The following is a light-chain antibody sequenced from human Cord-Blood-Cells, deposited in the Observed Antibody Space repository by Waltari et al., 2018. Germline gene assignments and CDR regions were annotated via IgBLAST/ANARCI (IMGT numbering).Light chain of an antibody. CDR1: SSDVAGYNY. CDR3: SSYAGSNNFVV. Sequence: QSALPQPPSASGSPGQSVTISCTGTSSDVAGYNYVSWYQQHPGKAPKLMIYEVSKRPSGVPDRFSGSKSGNTASLTVSGLQAEDEADYYCSSYAGSNNFVVFGGGTKLTVL. CDR2: EVS. V-gene: IGLV2-8*01. J-gene: IGLJ2*01.